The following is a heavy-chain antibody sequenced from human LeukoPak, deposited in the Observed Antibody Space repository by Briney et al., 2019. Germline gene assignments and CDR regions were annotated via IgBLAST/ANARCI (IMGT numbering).Heavy chain of an antibody. J-gene: IGHJ6*04. Sequence: GGSLRLSCAASGFTFSSYEMNWVRQAPGKGLEWGSYISSSGSTIYYTDPVKGRFTISRANAKTSLYLEMNSLRAEDTAVYYCAELGITMIGGVWGKGTTVTISS. D-gene: IGHD3-10*02. CDR1: GFTFSSYE. CDR2: ISSSGSTI. V-gene: IGHV3-48*03. CDR3: AELGITMIGGV.